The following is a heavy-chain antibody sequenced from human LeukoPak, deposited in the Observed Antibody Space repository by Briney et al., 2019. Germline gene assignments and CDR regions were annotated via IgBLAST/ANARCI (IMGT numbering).Heavy chain of an antibody. D-gene: IGHD6-19*01. CDR2: IWYDGGNK. CDR1: GFTFSSYG. Sequence: GRSLRLSCAASGFTFSSYGMHWVRQAPGKGLEWVAVIWYDGGNKYYADSVKGRFTISRDNSKNTLYLQMNSLRAEDTAVYYCAKVDGSGWYPDYWGQGTLVTVSS. J-gene: IGHJ4*02. V-gene: IGHV3-33*06. CDR3: AKVDGSGWYPDY.